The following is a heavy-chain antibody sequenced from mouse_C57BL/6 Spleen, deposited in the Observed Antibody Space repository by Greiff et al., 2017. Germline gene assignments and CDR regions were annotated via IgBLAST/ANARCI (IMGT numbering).Heavy chain of an antibody. J-gene: IGHJ2*01. Sequence: QVQLQQPGAELVMPGASVKLSCKASGYTFTSYWMHWVKQRPGQGLEWIGEIDPSDSYTNYNQKFKGKSSLTVDKSSSTAYMQLSSLTSEDSAVYYCARGGGPGNYDGYCTPDYWGQGTTLTVSS. V-gene: IGHV1-69*01. D-gene: IGHD2-3*01. CDR2: IDPSDSYT. CDR3: ARGGGPGNYDGYCTPDY. CDR1: GYTFTSYW.